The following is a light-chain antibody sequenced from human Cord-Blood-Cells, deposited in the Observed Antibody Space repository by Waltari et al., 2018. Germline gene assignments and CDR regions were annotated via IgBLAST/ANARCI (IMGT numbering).Light chain of an antibody. CDR1: SSDVGRSNY. Sequence: QSALTQPRSVSGSPGQSVTISCTGTSSDVGRSNYVSWYQQHPGKAPKLMIYDVSKRPPGVPDRFSGSKSGNTASLTISGLQAEDEADYYCCSYAGSYIWVFGGGTKLTVL. J-gene: IGLJ3*02. CDR2: DVS. V-gene: IGLV2-11*01. CDR3: CSYAGSYIWV.